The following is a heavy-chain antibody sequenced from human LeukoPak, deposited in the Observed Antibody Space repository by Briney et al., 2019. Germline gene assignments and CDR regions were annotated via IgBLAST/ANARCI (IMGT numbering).Heavy chain of an antibody. Sequence: GGSLRLSCAASGFTFSSYSMNWVRQAPGKGLEWVSSISSSSTYIYYADSVKGRFTISRDNAKNSPYLQMNSLRAEDTAVYYCTRDPSATFDYWGQGTLVTVSS. CDR2: ISSSSTYI. V-gene: IGHV3-21*01. J-gene: IGHJ4*02. D-gene: IGHD2-15*01. CDR3: TRDPSATFDY. CDR1: GFTFSSYS.